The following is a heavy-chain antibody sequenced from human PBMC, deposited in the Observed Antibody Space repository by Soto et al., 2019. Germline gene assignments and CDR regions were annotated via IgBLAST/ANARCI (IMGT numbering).Heavy chain of an antibody. D-gene: IGHD2-15*01. Sequence: SETLSLTCAVYGGSFSGYYWSWIRQPPGKGLEWIGEINHSGSTNYNPSLKSRVTISVDTSKNQFSLKLSSVTAADTAVYYCARSQLLPYYYYYMDVWGKGTTVTVS. CDR3: ARSQLLPYYYYYMDV. CDR1: GGSFSGYY. V-gene: IGHV4-34*01. CDR2: INHSGST. J-gene: IGHJ6*03.